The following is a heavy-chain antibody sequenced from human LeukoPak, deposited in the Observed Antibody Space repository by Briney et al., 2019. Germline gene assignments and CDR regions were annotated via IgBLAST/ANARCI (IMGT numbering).Heavy chain of an antibody. D-gene: IGHD3-22*01. CDR2: IYYSGST. J-gene: IGHJ3*02. CDR1: GGSISSYY. Sequence: SETLSLTCTVSGGSISSYYWSWIRQPPGKGLEWIGYIYYSGSTYYNPSLKSRVTISVDTSKNQFSLKLSSVTAADTAVYYCARGSLTYYDSSGYYYRAFDIWGQGTMVTVSS. V-gene: IGHV4-59*12. CDR3: ARGSLTYYDSSGYYYRAFDI.